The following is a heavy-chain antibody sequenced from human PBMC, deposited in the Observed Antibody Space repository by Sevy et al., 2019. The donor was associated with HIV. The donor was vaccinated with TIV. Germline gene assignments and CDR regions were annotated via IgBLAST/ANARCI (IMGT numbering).Heavy chain of an antibody. CDR2: IYYSGST. CDR3: AGGHHPRWALGARFFDY. D-gene: IGHD1-26*01. CDR1: GGSISSYY. V-gene: IGHV4-59*01. J-gene: IGHJ4*02. Sequence: SETLSLTCTVSGGSISSYYWSWIRQPPGKGLEWIGYIYYSGSTNYNPSLKRRVTISVDTSKNQFSLKLTSVTAADTALFYCAGGHHPRWALGARFFDYWGQGTLVTVSS.